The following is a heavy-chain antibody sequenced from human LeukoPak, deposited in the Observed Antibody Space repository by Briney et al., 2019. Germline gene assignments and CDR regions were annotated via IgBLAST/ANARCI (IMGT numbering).Heavy chain of an antibody. CDR3: AKAGPDGDFLFDY. J-gene: IGHJ4*02. D-gene: IGHD4-17*01. CDR2: ISWNGGSI. V-gene: IGHV3-9*01. CDR1: GFTFDDYA. Sequence: GRSLRLSCAASGFTFDDYAMHWVRQAPGKGLEWVSGISWNGGSIGYADSVKGRFTISRDNAKNSLYLQMNSLRAEDTALYYCAKAGPDGDFLFDYWGQGTLVTVSS.